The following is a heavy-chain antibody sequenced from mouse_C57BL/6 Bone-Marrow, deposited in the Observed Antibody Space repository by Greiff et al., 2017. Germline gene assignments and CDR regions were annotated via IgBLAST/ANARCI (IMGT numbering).Heavy chain of an antibody. Sequence: VKLMESGPELVKPGASVKISCKASGYSFTSYYIHWVKQRPGQGLEWIGWIYPGSGNTKYNEKFKGKATLTADTSSSTAYMQLSSLTSEDSAVYYCNYGSSYVDYWGQGTTLTVSS. J-gene: IGHJ2*01. CDR3: NYGSSYVDY. V-gene: IGHV1-66*01. D-gene: IGHD1-1*01. CDR1: GYSFTSYY. CDR2: IYPGSGNT.